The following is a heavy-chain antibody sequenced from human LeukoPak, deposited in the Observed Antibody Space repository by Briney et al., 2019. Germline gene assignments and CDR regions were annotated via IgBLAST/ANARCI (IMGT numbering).Heavy chain of an antibody. CDR3: ARDALHTAHFDY. V-gene: IGHV3-23*01. J-gene: IGHJ4*02. CDR1: GFIFSSYA. Sequence: GGSLRLSCAASGFIFSSYAMSWVRQAPGKGLEWVSGIRGSGGSTYYSDSVKGRFTISRDNSKNTLFLQMNSLRDEDTAVYYCARDALHTAHFDYWGQGTLVTVSS. D-gene: IGHD5-18*01. CDR2: IRGSGGST.